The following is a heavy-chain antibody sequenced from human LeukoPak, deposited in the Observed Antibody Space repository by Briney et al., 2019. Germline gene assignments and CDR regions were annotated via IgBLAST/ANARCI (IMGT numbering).Heavy chain of an antibody. Sequence: SVKVSCKASGGTFSSYAISWVRQAPGQGLEWMGGIIPIFGTANYAQKFQGRVTITTDESTSTDYMELSRLRSEDTAVYYCARDSLAVAGTFDYWGQGTLVTVSS. D-gene: IGHD6-19*01. V-gene: IGHV1-69*05. CDR1: GGTFSSYA. CDR2: IIPIFGTA. CDR3: ARDSLAVAGTFDY. J-gene: IGHJ4*02.